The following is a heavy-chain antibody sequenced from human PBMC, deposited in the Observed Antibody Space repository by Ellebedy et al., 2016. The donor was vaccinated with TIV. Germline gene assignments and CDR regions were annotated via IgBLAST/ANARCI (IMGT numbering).Heavy chain of an antibody. J-gene: IGHJ3*02. CDR3: ARDLSGYGDYVVLDAFDI. Sequence: SETLSLTCTVSGGSISSYYWSWIRQPPGKRLEWIGYIYYSGSTNYNPSLKSRVTISVDTSKNQFSLKLSSVTAADTAVYYCARDLSGYGDYVVLDAFDIWGQGTMATVSS. V-gene: IGHV4-59*01. CDR2: IYYSGST. CDR1: GGSISSYY. D-gene: IGHD4-17*01.